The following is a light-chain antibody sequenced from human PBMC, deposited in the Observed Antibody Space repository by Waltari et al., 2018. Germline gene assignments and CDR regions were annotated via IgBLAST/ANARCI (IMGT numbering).Light chain of an antibody. Sequence: EIVLTQSPGTLSLSPGERATLSCRASQSVTSSYLAWYQQKPGPAPRLLIYGSSSRATGIPDRFRGSGSGTDFTLTISRLEPEDFAVYYCQQYDSSPRITFGQGTRLEIK. CDR1: QSVTSSY. J-gene: IGKJ5*01. CDR3: QQYDSSPRIT. CDR2: GSS. V-gene: IGKV3-20*01.